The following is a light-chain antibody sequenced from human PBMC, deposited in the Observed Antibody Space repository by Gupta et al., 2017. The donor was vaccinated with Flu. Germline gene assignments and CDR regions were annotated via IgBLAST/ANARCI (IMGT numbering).Light chain of an antibody. CDR1: SSDVDDSNH. J-gene: IGLJ1*01. Sequence: TISCTGTSSDVDDSNHVSWYQQHQDKDPKLIIVDVSYRPSGVSTRFSCSKSGKKASPTISGLQAEEEAEDYCSEYTSELLSVVFGPGTKLTVL. CDR2: DVS. CDR3: SEYTSELLSVV. V-gene: IGLV2-14*04.